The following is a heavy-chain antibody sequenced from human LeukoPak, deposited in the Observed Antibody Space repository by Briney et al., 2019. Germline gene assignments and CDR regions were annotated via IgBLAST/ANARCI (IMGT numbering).Heavy chain of an antibody. CDR2: INPNSGGT. CDR3: ARADRLDGDPYLIGP. CDR1: GYTFTDYY. V-gene: IGHV1-2*02. Sequence: ASVKVSCKPSGYTFTDYYMHWVRQAPGQGLEWMGWINPNSGGTNSAQTFEGRVTITRDTSMSTVYMEVNWLTSDDTAMYYCARADRLDGDPYLIGPWGQGNLVTVSS. D-gene: IGHD7-27*01. J-gene: IGHJ5*02.